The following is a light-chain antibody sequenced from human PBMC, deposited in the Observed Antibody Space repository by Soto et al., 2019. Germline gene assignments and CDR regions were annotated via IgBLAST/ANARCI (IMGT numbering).Light chain of an antibody. CDR1: QSVLYSSNNKNY. J-gene: IGKJ1*01. Sequence: DIVMTQSPDSLAVSLGERATINCKSSQSVLYSSNNKNYLAWYQQKPGQPPKLLIYWASTRESVVPDRFSGSWSGTDFTLTISSLQAEDVAVYYCQQYYSTPRWTFGQGTKVEIK. V-gene: IGKV4-1*01. CDR2: WAS. CDR3: QQYYSTPRWT.